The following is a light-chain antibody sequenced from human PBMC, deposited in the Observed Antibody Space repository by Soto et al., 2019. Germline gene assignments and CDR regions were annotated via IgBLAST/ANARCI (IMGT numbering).Light chain of an antibody. CDR2: DSF. CDR1: SSNIGAGYD. CDR3: SSYAGSNNLV. Sequence: QSVLTQPPSVSGAPGQTVTISCSGSSSNIGAGYDVHWYQQLPGTVPKLVIYDSFNRPSGVPDRFSGSKSGNTASLTVSGLQAEDEADYYCSSYAGSNNLVFGGGTKLTVL. V-gene: IGLV1-40*01. J-gene: IGLJ2*01.